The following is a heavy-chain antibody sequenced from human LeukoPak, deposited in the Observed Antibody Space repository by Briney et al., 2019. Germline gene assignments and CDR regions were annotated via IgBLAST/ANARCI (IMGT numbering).Heavy chain of an antibody. CDR2: IYTSGNA. Sequence: SEAPSLTCTVSGDSIINDYWSWIRQPAGKGLEWIGRIYTSGNANYSPSLKSRVTMSLDTSKNQFSLKLSSVTAADTAFYYCARENSGTYIFDCWGQGTLVTVSS. D-gene: IGHD1-26*01. J-gene: IGHJ4*02. CDR3: ARENSGTYIFDC. CDR1: GDSIINDY. V-gene: IGHV4-4*07.